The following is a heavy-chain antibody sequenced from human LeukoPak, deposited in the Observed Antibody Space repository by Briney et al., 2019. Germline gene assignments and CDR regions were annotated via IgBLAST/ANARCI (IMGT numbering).Heavy chain of an antibody. CDR1: GFTFGTYW. CDR2: IKGDGSDK. D-gene: IGHD5-18*01. Sequence: PGGSLRLSCAASGFTFGTYWMSWVRQAPGKGLEWVANIKGDGSDKNYVDSVKGRFTISRDNAKNSLSLQMNSLRAEDTAVYYCARPSDTENYWRAFDYWGQGTLVSVYS. V-gene: IGHV3-7*01. J-gene: IGHJ4*02. CDR3: ARPSDTENYWRAFDY.